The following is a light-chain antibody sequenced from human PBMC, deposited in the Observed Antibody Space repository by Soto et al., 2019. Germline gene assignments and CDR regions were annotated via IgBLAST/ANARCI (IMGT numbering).Light chain of an antibody. CDR2: DNN. CDR3: GTWDSSLSAV. V-gene: IGLV1-51*01. J-gene: IGLJ7*01. CDR1: SSNIGNNY. Sequence: QSVLTQPPSVSAAPGQKVTNSCSGSSSNIGNNYVSWYQQLPGTAPKLLIYDNNKRPSGIPDRFSGSKSGTSATLDITGLQTGDEADYYCGTWDSSLSAVFGGGTQLTVL.